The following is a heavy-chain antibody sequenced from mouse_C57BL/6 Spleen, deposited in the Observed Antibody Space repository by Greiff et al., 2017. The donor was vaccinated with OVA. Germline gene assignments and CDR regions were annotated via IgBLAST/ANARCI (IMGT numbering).Heavy chain of an antibody. Sequence: QVQLQQSGTELVKPGASVKLSCKASGYTFTSYWMHWVKQRPGQGLEWIGTIIPSNGGTNYNEKFKSKATLTVDKSSSTAYMQLSSLTTEDSAVYYCATLVWQTPFDDWGTGTTVTVSS. CDR3: ATLVWQTPFDD. V-gene: IGHV1-53*01. CDR2: IIPSNGGT. CDR1: GYTFTSYW. J-gene: IGHJ1*03. D-gene: IGHD2-10*02.